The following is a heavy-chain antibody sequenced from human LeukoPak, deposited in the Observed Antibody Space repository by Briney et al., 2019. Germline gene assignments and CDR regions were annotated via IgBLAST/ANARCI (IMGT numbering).Heavy chain of an antibody. V-gene: IGHV1-2*02. D-gene: IGHD2-15*01. CDR3: ARSLGHCSGGNCY. CDR1: GYSFIGYY. J-gene: IGHJ4*02. Sequence: ASVKVSCKASGYSFIGYYIYWVRQAPGQGPEWMGWIDPNSGATNYAQKFQGRVSVSRGTSLTTVYMEPSRLTSDDTAIYYCARSLGHCSGGNCYWGQGTLVTVSS. CDR2: IDPNSGAT.